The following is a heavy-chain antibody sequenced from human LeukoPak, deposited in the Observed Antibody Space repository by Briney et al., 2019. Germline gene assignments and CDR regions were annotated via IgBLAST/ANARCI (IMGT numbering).Heavy chain of an antibody. CDR2: INPNSGGT. V-gene: IGHV1-2*02. CDR1: GYTFTSYG. J-gene: IGHJ6*03. Sequence: ASVKVSRKASGYTFTSYGISWVRQAPGQGLEWMGWINPNSGGTNYAQKFQGRVTMTRDTSISTAYMELSRLRSDDTAVYYCARGAAAGTFYYYYYMDVWGKGTTVTVSS. CDR3: ARGAAAGTFYYYYYMDV. D-gene: IGHD6-13*01.